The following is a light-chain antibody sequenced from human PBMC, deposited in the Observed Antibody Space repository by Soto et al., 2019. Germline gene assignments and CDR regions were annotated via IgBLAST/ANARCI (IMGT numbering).Light chain of an antibody. CDR2: DAS. Sequence: EIVLTQSPATLSLSLGERATLSCRASQSVSRYLAWYQQKPGQAPRLLIYDASNMATGIPARFSGSGSGTDFTLTISSLEPEDFAVYYCQQRSNGGFTFGPGTKVDIK. CDR1: QSVSRY. J-gene: IGKJ3*01. V-gene: IGKV3-11*01. CDR3: QQRSNGGFT.